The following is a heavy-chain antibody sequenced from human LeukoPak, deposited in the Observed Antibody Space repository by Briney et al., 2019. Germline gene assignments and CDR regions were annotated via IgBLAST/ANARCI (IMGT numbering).Heavy chain of an antibody. CDR3: AKGSPFLADDDAFDI. Sequence: AGGSLRLSCAAYGFTFSSYGMHWVRQAPGKGLEWVAFIRYDGSNKYYADSVKGRFTISRDNSKNTLYLQMNSLRAEDTAVYYCAKGSPFLADDDAFDIWGQGTMVTLPS. CDR2: IRYDGSNK. D-gene: IGHD2/OR15-2a*01. CDR1: GFTFSSYG. J-gene: IGHJ3*02. V-gene: IGHV3-30*02.